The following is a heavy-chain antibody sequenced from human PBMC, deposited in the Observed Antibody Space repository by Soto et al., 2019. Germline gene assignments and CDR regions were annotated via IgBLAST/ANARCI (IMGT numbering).Heavy chain of an antibody. D-gene: IGHD2-21*01. Sequence: SETLSLTCTVSGDSMRIYYWSWIRQPPGKGLEWVAYIYDSATTSYNPSLKSRLTISLDTSRNQFSLKLNSVTAADTAVYYCARHMWRNKIVVFDDFDFWGQGTLVTV. V-gene: IGHV4-59*08. J-gene: IGHJ3*01. CDR3: ARHMWRNKIVVFDDFDF. CDR1: GDSMRIYY. CDR2: IYDSATT.